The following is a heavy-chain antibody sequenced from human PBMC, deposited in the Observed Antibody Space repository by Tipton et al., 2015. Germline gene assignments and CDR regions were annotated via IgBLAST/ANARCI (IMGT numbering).Heavy chain of an antibody. J-gene: IGHJ5*02. CDR1: GGSISSYY. CDR3: ATLVDGYSRIP. CDR2: ISYSGTT. Sequence: TLSLTCTVSGGSISSYYWSWIRQSPGKGLEWIGYISYSGTTNYNPSLKSRVTISVDTSKNQFSLKVNSVTAADTAVYYCATLVDGYSRIPWGQGTRVTVSS. D-gene: IGHD5-24*01. V-gene: IGHV4-59*01.